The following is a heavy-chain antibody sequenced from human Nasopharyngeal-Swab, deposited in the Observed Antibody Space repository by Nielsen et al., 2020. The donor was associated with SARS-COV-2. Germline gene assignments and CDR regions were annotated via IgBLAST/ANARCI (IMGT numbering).Heavy chain of an antibody. J-gene: IGHJ6*02. D-gene: IGHD6-6*01. Sequence: VRQAPGKGLEWVSAISGSGGSTYYADSVKGRFTISRDNSKNTLYLQMNSLGAEDTAVYYCAKEQAPPYYYYGMDVWGQGTTVTVSS. V-gene: IGHV3-23*01. CDR2: ISGSGGST. CDR3: AKEQAPPYYYYGMDV.